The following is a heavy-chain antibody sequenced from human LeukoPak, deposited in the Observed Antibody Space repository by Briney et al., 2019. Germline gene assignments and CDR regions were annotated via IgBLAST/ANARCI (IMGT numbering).Heavy chain of an antibody. D-gene: IGHD2-2*01. Sequence: ASVKVSCKFSGYTLTELSMHWVRQAPGKGLEWMGGFDPEDGETIYAQKFQGRVTMTEDTSTDTAYMELSSLRSEDTAVYYCATVADCSSTSCYPPYYYYYGMDVWGQGTTVTVSS. J-gene: IGHJ6*02. CDR3: ATVADCSSTSCYPPYYYYYGMDV. CDR2: FDPEDGET. CDR1: GYTLTELS. V-gene: IGHV1-24*01.